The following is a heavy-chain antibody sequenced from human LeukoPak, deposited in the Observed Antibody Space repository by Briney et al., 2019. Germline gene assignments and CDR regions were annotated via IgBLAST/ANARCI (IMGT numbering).Heavy chain of an antibody. D-gene: IGHD5-18*01. J-gene: IGHJ4*02. CDR1: GGSISSYY. V-gene: IGHV4-59*01. CDR2: IYYSGST. CDR3: ARDKEGYSYGFDY. Sequence: SDTLSLTCTVSGGSISSYYWSWIRQPPGKGLEWIGYIYYSGSTNYNPSLKSRVTISVDTSKNQFSLKLSSVTAADTAVYYCARDKEGYSYGFDYWGQGTLVTVSS.